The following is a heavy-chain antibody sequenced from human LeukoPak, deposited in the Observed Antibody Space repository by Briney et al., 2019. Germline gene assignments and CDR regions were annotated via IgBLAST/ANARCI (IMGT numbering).Heavy chain of an antibody. J-gene: IGHJ4*02. Sequence: SETLSLTCTVSGGSISSYYWSWIRQPPGKGLEWIGYIYYSGSTNYNPSLKSRVTISVDTSKNQFSLRLSSVTAADTAVYYCARGTVTTYFDYWGQGTLVTVSS. V-gene: IGHV4-59*01. CDR3: ARGTVTTYFDY. CDR2: IYYSGST. D-gene: IGHD4-17*01. CDR1: GGSISSYY.